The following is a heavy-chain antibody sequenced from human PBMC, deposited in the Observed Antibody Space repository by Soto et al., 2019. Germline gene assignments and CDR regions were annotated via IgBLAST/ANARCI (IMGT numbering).Heavy chain of an antibody. CDR1: GGSFSGYY. V-gene: IGHV4-34*01. Sequence: SETLSLTCAVYGGSFSGYYWSWIRQPPGKGLEWIGEINHSGSTNYNPSLKSRVTISVDTSKNQFSLKLSSVTAADTAVYYCTGPYPYYFDSWGQGTLVTVSS. CDR3: TGPYPYYFDS. CDR2: INHSGST. J-gene: IGHJ4*02.